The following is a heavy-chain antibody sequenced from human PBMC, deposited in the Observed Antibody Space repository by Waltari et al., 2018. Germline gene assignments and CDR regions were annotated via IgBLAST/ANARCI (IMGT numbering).Heavy chain of an antibody. Sequence: DVQLVESGGGLVQPGGSLRLSCVVSGFDFSNFWMIWARQAPGKGLVWVANIKKDGSEIHYVDFVKGRFTISRDNAKKSGYRQMNSLRVEDTAVYFCVRVGEENSNSQYRWFDAWGQGSLVTVSS. CDR2: IKKDGSEI. J-gene: IGHJ5*02. CDR1: GFDFSNFW. D-gene: IGHD3-16*02. CDR3: VRVGEENSNSQYRWFDA. V-gene: IGHV3-7*01.